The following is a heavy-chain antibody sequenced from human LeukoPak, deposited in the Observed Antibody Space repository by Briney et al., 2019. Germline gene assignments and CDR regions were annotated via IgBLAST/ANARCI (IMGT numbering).Heavy chain of an antibody. CDR2: ISYDGSNK. J-gene: IGHJ4*02. D-gene: IGHD4-17*01. CDR1: GFPFGRFA. Sequence: GGPLRLSWAASGFPFGRFAMHWVGRAPGRGRGGGAVISYDGSNKYYADSVKGRLTISRDNSKNTLYLQMNSLRAEDTAVYYCARETGSAVGSTDFDYWGQGTLVTVSS. V-gene: IGHV3-30-3*01. CDR3: ARETGSAVGSTDFDY.